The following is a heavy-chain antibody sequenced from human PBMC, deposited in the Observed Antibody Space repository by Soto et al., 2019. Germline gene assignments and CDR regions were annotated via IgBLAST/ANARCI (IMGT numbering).Heavy chain of an antibody. CDR3: ARSPSASIWWPPQEVKYYFDY. Sequence: GGSLRLSCAASGFTFSSYWMSWVRQAPGKGLEWVANIKQDGSEKYYVDSVKGRFTISRDNAKNSLYLQMNSLRAEDTAVYYCARSPSASIWWPPQEVKYYFDYWGQGTLVTVSS. D-gene: IGHD5-12*01. V-gene: IGHV3-7*01. J-gene: IGHJ4*02. CDR2: IKQDGSEK. CDR1: GFTFSSYW.